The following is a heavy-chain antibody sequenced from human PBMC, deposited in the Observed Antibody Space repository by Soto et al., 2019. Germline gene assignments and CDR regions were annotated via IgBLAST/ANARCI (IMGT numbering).Heavy chain of an antibody. CDR1: GFSLSTSGLG. V-gene: IGHV2-5*01. Sequence: QITLKESGPTLVKPTQTLTLTCTFSGFSLSTSGLGVAWIRQPPGKALEWLALIYWNDDKRYSPSLKSRLTITKDTSKNQVVLTMTNMDPMDTDTYVCAHRPPSGRDYWGQGTLVTVSS. CDR2: IYWNDDK. CDR3: AHRPPSGRDY. J-gene: IGHJ4*02.